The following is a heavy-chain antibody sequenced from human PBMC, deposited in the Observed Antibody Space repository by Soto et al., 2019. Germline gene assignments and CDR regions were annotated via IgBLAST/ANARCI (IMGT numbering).Heavy chain of an antibody. CDR2: IYDNGTT. J-gene: IGHJ6*02. V-gene: IGHV3-53*01. CDR1: GLTVSNAY. Sequence: EVQLVESGGGLIQPGGSLRLSCAASGLTVSNAYMAWVRQAPGMGLEWVSVIYDNGTTYYADSVKGRFTISRDTSTNTLSLQMDSPRAEDTAVYYCVRPLPSGRNYGLDVWGQGTTVTVSS. CDR3: VRPLPSGRNYGLDV. D-gene: IGHD3-10*01.